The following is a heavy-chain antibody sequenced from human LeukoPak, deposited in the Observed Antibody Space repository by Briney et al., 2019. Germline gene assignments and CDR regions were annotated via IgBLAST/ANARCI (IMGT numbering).Heavy chain of an antibody. J-gene: IGHJ3*02. CDR2: INPNSGGT. D-gene: IGHD3-9*01. Sequence: ASVKVSCKASGYTFTGYYMHWVRQAPGQGLEWMGWINPNSGGTNYAQKFQGRVTMTRDTSISTAYMELSRLRSDDTAVYYCARPQFTYYDILTGYGNAFDIWGQGTMVTVSS. CDR1: GYTFTGYY. CDR3: ARPQFTYYDILTGYGNAFDI. V-gene: IGHV1-2*02.